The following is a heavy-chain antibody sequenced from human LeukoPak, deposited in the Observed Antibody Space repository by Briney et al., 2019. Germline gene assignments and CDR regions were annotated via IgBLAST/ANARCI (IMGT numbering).Heavy chain of an antibody. CDR1: GYTFTSYY. Sequence: ASVKVSCKASGYTFTSYYMHWVRQVPGQGLEWMGIINPSGGSTSYAQKFQGRVTMTRDTSTSTVYMELSSLRSEDTAVYYCAREFKQSYYGSWSPHGFDPWGQGTLVTVSS. D-gene: IGHD3-10*01. CDR3: AREFKQSYYGSWSPHGFDP. CDR2: INPSGGST. J-gene: IGHJ5*02. V-gene: IGHV1-46*01.